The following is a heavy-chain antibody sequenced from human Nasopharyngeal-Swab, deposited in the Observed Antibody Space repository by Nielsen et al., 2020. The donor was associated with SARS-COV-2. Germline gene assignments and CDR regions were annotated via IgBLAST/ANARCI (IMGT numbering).Heavy chain of an antibody. J-gene: IGHJ6*02. CDR3: ARRGSRSHGYYYGMDV. D-gene: IGHD1-26*01. Sequence: GESLKISCKGSGYSFTSYWIGWVRQMPGKGLEWMGIIYPGDSDTRYRPSFQGQVTILADKSISTAYLQWSSLKASDTAMYYCARRGSRSHGYYYGMDVWGQGTTVTVSS. CDR1: GYSFTSYW. V-gene: IGHV5-51*01. CDR2: IYPGDSDT.